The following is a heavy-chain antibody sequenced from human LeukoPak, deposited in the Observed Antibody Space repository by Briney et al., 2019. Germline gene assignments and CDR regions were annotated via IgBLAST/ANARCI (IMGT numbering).Heavy chain of an antibody. J-gene: IGHJ4*02. CDR1: GGSISSYY. CDR3: ARADNWNDMYYFDY. CDR2: IYYSGST. Sequence: SETLSLTCTVSGGSISSYYWSWIRQPPGKGLEWIGYIYYSGSTNYNPSLKSRVTISVDTSKNQFSLKLSSVTAADTAVYYCARADNWNDMYYFDYWGQGTLVTVSS. V-gene: IGHV4-59*01. D-gene: IGHD1-1*01.